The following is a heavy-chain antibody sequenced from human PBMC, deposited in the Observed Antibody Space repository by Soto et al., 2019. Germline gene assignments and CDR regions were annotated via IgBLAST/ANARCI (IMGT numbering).Heavy chain of an antibody. CDR3: ARDWGTVTTDGMDV. D-gene: IGHD4-4*01. Sequence: PGGSLRLSCAASGFTFSSYGMHWVRQAPGKGLEWVAVIRYDGSNKYYADSVKGRFTISRDNSKNTLYLQMNSLRAEDTAVYYCARDWGTVTTDGMDVWGQGTTVTVSS. CDR1: GFTFSSYG. J-gene: IGHJ6*02. CDR2: IRYDGSNK. V-gene: IGHV3-33*01.